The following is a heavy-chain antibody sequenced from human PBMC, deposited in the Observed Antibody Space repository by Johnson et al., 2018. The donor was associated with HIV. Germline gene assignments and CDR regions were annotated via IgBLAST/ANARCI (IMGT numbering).Heavy chain of an antibody. V-gene: IGHV3-30-3*01. CDR2: ISYDGSNK. CDR3: ARDRPYYYGSGDAFDI. Sequence: QVQLVESGGGVVQPGRSLRLSCAASGFTFSSYAMHWVRQAPGKGLEWVAVISYDGSNKYYADSVKGRFTISRDNSKNTLYLQMNSLRAEDTAVYYCARDRPYYYGSGDAFDIWGQGTTVTVSS. J-gene: IGHJ3*02. CDR1: GFTFSSYA. D-gene: IGHD3-10*01.